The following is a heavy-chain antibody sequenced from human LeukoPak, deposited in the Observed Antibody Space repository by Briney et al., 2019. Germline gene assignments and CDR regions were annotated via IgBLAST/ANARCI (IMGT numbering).Heavy chain of an antibody. CDR3: ARLVVPAASFDY. CDR2: INHSGST. CDR1: GGPFSGYY. Sequence: PSETLSLTCAVYGGPFSGYYWSWIRQPPGRGLEWIGEINHSGSTNYNPSLKSRVTISVDTSKNQFSLKLSSVTAADTAVYYCARLVVPAASFDYWGQGTLVTVSS. D-gene: IGHD2-2*01. V-gene: IGHV4-34*01. J-gene: IGHJ4*02.